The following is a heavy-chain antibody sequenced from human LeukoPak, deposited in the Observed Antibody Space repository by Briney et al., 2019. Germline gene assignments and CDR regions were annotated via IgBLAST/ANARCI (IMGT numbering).Heavy chain of an antibody. Sequence: GESLKISCKGSGYSFTSYWIAWVRQMSGEGLGWMGIIYPGDSDTRYSPSFQGQVTISGNKSSSTAYLQWSSLKASDTAMYYCARGRDGYNTFDYWGQGTLVTVSS. J-gene: IGHJ4*02. CDR2: IYPGDSDT. CDR3: ARGRDGYNTFDY. D-gene: IGHD5-24*01. CDR1: GYSFTSYW. V-gene: IGHV5-51*01.